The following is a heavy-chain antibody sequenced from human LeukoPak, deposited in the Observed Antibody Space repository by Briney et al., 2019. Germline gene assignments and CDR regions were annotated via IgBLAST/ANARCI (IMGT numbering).Heavy chain of an antibody. CDR1: GYTFTSQG. Sequence: ASVKVSCKASGYTFTSQGISWVRQAPGQGLEWMGWISVYNGNTNYAQKLQGRVTMTTDTSTSTAYMELRSLRSDDTAVYYCARGRDSSNLCYFDYWGQGTLVTVSS. CDR3: ARGRDSSNLCYFDY. D-gene: IGHD6-13*01. V-gene: IGHV1-18*01. CDR2: ISVYNGNT. J-gene: IGHJ4*02.